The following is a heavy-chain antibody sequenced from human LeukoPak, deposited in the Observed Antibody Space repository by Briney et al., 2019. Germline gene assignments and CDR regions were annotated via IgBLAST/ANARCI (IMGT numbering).Heavy chain of an antibody. CDR2: ISYDGSNK. CDR1: GFTFSSYG. CDR3: TTDGYDRVLYYFDY. J-gene: IGHJ4*02. Sequence: GGSLRLSCAASGFTFSSYGMHWVRQAPGKGLEWVAVISYDGSNKYYADSVKGRFTISRDNSKNTLYLQMNSLRAEDTAVYYCTTDGYDRVLYYFDYWGQGTLVTVSS. D-gene: IGHD3-22*01. V-gene: IGHV3-30*03.